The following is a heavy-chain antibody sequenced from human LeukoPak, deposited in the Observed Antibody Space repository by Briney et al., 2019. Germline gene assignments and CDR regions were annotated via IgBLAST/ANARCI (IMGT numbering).Heavy chain of an antibody. V-gene: IGHV4-39*07. CDR3: ASLFYGSGSYYGYYFDY. J-gene: IGHJ4*02. CDR2: IFYSGST. D-gene: IGHD3-10*01. CDR1: GGSISSSSYY. Sequence: SETLSLTCTVSGGSISSSSYYWGWIRQPPGKGREWIGSIFYSGSTYYNPSLKSRVTISVDTSKNQFSLKLRSVTPADTAVYYCASLFYGSGSYYGYYFDYWGQGTLVTVSS.